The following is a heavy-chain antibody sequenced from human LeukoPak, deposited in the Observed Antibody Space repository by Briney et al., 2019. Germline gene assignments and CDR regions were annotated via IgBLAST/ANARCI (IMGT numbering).Heavy chain of an antibody. CDR3: ARVPSGSYYVYYYMDV. CDR2: IYTSGST. CDR1: GGSISSYY. V-gene: IGHV4-4*07. D-gene: IGHD1-26*01. J-gene: IGHJ6*03. Sequence: PSETLSLTCTVSGGSISSYYWSWIRQPAGKGLEWIGRIYTSGSTNYNPSLKSRVTMSVDTSKNQFSLRLTSVTAADTAVYYCARVPSGSYYVYYYMDVWGKGTTVTVSS.